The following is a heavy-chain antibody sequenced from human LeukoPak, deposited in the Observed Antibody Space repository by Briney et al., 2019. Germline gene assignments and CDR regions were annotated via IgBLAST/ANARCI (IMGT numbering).Heavy chain of an antibody. J-gene: IGHJ2*01. D-gene: IGHD2-15*01. CDR1: GGSISSYY. Sequence: SETLSLTCTVSGGSISSYYWSWIRQPPGKGLEWIGYIYYSGSTNYNPSLKSRVTISVDTSKNQFSLKLSSVTAADTAVYYCARTDCSGTSCYRSVWYFDLWGRGTLVTVSS. V-gene: IGHV4-59*01. CDR2: IYYSGST. CDR3: ARTDCSGTSCYRSVWYFDL.